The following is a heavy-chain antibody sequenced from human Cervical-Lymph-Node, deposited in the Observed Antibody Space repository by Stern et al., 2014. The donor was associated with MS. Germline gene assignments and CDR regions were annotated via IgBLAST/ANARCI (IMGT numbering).Heavy chain of an antibody. Sequence: EVQLVQSGPEVKQPGESVKISCKGSGYIFSNFWIGWLRPMPGKGLEWLGQIYSGDSDTRYSPSFQGLVTISADKSVSTAYLQLSNLKASDSAFYFCARLIRQWEGVSPRGYFDSWGQGTLVTVSS. V-gene: IGHV5-51*03. J-gene: IGHJ4*02. CDR2: IYSGDSDT. CDR1: GYIFSNFW. D-gene: IGHD1-26*01. CDR3: ARLIRQWEGVSPRGYFDS.